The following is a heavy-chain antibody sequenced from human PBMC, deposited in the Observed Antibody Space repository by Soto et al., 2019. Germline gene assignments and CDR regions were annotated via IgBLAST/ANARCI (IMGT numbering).Heavy chain of an antibody. V-gene: IGHV1-58*01. CDR3: ARGVDPGVDV. D-gene: IGHD1-26*01. CDR1: AFTFTSSA. Sequence: SVKVSCKASAFTFTSSAVQWVRQARGQRLEWIGWIVVGSGATGYAQKFQGRVTMTRDTSMTTAYMELSNLRSEDTAMYYCARGVDPGVDVWGQGTTVTVS. CDR2: IVVGSGAT. J-gene: IGHJ6*02.